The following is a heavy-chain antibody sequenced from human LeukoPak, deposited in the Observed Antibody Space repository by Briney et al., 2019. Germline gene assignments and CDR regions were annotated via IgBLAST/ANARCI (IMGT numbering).Heavy chain of an antibody. CDR2: ISWNSGSI. Sequence: GGSLRLSCAASGFTFDDYAMHWVRQAAGKGLEWVSGISWNSGSIGYADSVKGRFTISRDNAKNSLYLQMNSLRAEDTALYYCAKDSGRWSFDYWGQGTLVTVSS. V-gene: IGHV3-9*01. J-gene: IGHJ4*02. CDR3: AKDSGRWSFDY. CDR1: GFTFDDYA. D-gene: IGHD6-19*01.